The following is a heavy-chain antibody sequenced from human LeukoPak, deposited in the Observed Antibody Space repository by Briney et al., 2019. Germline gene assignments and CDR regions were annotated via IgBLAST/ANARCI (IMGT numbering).Heavy chain of an antibody. CDR3: ATIRRGSIYGYFDF. V-gene: IGHV4-59*11. D-gene: IGHD5-18*01. CDR2: LLDSWRT. Sequence: PSGTLSLTCTVSGASMSTHYWSWLRQPPGKGLEWIGYLLDSWRTKDNSSLQSRVTLSADTSKNQFSLRLTSVTAADTAVYYCATIRRGSIYGYFDFWGQGILVTVSS. CDR1: GASMSTHY. J-gene: IGHJ4*02.